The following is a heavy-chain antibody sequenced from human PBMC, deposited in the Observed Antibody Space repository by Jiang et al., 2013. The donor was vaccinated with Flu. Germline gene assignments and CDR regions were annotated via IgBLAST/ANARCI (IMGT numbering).Heavy chain of an antibody. CDR2: ISSNGGST. D-gene: IGHD6-13*01. J-gene: IGHJ1*01. Sequence: VQLVESGGGLVQPGGSLRLSCAASRFTFSSYSMQWVRQAPGKGLEYIASISSNGGSTYHANSVKGRFTISRDNSKNTLYLQMGGVRAEDMAVYYCARAIDVAAAGTIYFQHWGQG. CDR1: RFTFSSYS. V-gene: IGHV3-64*01. CDR3: ARAIDVAAAGTIYFQH.